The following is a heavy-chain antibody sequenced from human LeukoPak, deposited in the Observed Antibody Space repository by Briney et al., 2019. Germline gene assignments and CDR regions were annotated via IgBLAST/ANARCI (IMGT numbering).Heavy chain of an antibody. V-gene: IGHV3-74*01. J-gene: IGHJ4*02. D-gene: IGHD6-13*01. CDR1: GFTFGSYW. CDR2: INSDGSST. Sequence: GGSLRLSCAASGFTFGSYWMHWVRQAPGKGLVWVSRINSDGSSTSYADSVKGRFTISRDNAKNTLYLQMNSLRAEDTAVYYCAGDLIAAAAFDYWGQGTLVTVSS. CDR3: AGDLIAAAAFDY.